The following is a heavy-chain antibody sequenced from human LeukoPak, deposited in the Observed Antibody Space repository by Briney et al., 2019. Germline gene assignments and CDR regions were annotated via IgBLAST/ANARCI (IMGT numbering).Heavy chain of an antibody. CDR2: ISYDGSKK. V-gene: IGHV3-30*03. J-gene: IGHJ4*02. D-gene: IGHD5-18*01. Sequence: GGSLRLSCAASGFTFSSYGMHWVRQPQGEGLEWVAVISYDGSKKSSAESVKGRFTISRDNSKNTLYLQMNSLRPEDTAVYFCARADGQLWTTPDYWGQGTLVTISS. CDR3: ARADGQLWTTPDY. CDR1: GFTFSSYG.